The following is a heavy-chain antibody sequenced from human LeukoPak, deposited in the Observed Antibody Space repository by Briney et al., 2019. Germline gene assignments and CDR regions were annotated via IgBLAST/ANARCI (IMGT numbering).Heavy chain of an antibody. CDR3: ARTSYYYDSREGRGGWDWFDP. CDR1: GGSISSGDYY. D-gene: IGHD3-22*01. CDR2: IYYSGST. J-gene: IGHJ5*02. V-gene: IGHV4-30-4*08. Sequence: PSQTLSLTCTVSGGSISSGDYYWSWIRQPPGKGLEWIGYIYYSGSTYYNPSLKSRVTISVDTSKNQFSLKLSSVTAADTAVYYCARTSYYYDSREGRGGWDWFDPWGQGTLVTVSS.